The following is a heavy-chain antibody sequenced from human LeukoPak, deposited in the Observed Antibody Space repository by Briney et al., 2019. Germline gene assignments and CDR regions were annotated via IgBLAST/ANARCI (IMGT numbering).Heavy chain of an antibody. V-gene: IGHV3-23*01. J-gene: IGHJ4*02. CDR2: ISGSGGST. CDR3: AKGQDKRDFWSGYYLSDSFDY. D-gene: IGHD3-3*01. CDR1: GFTFSSYA. Sequence: PGGSLRLSCAASGFTFSSYAMSWVRQAPGKGLEWVSAISGSGGSTYYADSVKGRFTISRDNSKNTLYLQMNSLRAEDTAVYYCAKGQDKRDFWSGYYLSDSFDYWGQGTLVTVSS.